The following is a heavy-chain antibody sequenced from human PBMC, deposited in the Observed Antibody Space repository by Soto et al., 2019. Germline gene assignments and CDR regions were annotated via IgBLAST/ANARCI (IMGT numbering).Heavy chain of an antibody. CDR1: GDTFSFYT. CDR2: INPILSMS. V-gene: IGHV1-69*02. J-gene: IGHJ4*02. CDR3: ATNYGSGYRAVDY. Sequence: QVQLVQSGAEVKKPGSSVKVSCKASGDTFSFYTINWVRQAPGLGLEWMGRINPILSMSNYAQKFQGRVTITADTSTSTSYMELSSLRSDDTAMYYCATNYGSGYRAVDYWGQGALVTVSS. D-gene: IGHD3-10*01.